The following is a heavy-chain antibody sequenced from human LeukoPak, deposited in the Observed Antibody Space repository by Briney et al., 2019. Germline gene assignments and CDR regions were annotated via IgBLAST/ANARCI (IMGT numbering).Heavy chain of an antibody. Sequence: PGGSLRLSCAASGSTFSSYWMHWVRHAPGKGLVWVSRISSDGSSTSYADSVKGRFTISRDNAKNTLYLQMNSLRAEDTAVYYCARDSTYCGGDCSFDYWGQGTLVTVSS. D-gene: IGHD2-21*02. CDR2: ISSDGSST. CDR1: GSTFSSYW. CDR3: ARDSTYCGGDCSFDY. J-gene: IGHJ4*02. V-gene: IGHV3-74*01.